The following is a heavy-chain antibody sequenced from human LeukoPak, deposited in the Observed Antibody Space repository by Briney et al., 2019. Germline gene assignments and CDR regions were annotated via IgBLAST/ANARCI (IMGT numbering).Heavy chain of an antibody. CDR1: GFPLSSYV. V-gene: IGHV3-33*01. Sequence: GESLKISCAASGFPLSSYVMHWLRQAPGKGLEWVAVIWFDGGKIYYVDSVKGRFTISRDNSKNTLYLQMNSLRAEDTAVYHCARDFTNIRGGGYFDNWGQGTLVTVSS. CDR3: ARDFTNIRGGGYFDN. CDR2: IWFDGGKI. J-gene: IGHJ4*02. D-gene: IGHD2/OR15-2a*01.